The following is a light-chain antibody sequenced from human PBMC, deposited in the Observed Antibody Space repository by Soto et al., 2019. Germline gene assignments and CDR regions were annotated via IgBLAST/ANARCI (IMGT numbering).Light chain of an antibody. J-gene: IGKJ2*01. CDR3: MQGTHWPPYT. V-gene: IGKV2-30*01. CDR2: RVS. CDR1: QSLVYTDGDTY. Sequence: DVVVTQSPLSLPVTLGRPASISCRSRQSLVYTDGDTYLSWFQQRPGQSPRRLIYRVSNRGSGVPDRFSGSGSGTDFTLKISRVEAEAVGVSYCMQGTHWPPYTFGQGTKLEIK.